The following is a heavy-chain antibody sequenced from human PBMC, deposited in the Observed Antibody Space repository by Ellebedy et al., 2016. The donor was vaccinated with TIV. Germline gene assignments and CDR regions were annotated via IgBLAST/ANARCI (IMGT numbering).Heavy chain of an antibody. Sequence: SETLSLTCTVSGGSISSYYWSWIRQPPGKGLEWIGYIYYSGSTNYNPSLKSRVTISVDTSKNQFSLKLSSVTAADTAVYYCASDEGGEAAFDIWGQGTMVTVSS. CDR1: GGSISSYY. CDR3: ASDEGGEAAFDI. CDR2: IYYSGST. V-gene: IGHV4-59*08. D-gene: IGHD3-10*01. J-gene: IGHJ3*02.